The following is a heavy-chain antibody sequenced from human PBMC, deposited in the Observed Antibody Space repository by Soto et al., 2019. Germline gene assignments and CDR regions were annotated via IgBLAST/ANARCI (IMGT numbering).Heavy chain of an antibody. J-gene: IGHJ3*02. CDR2: LSHSASS. D-gene: IGHD3-9*01. Sequence: QLQLQESGARLVKPSQTLSLTCGVSGGTIISGGYSWSWIRQPPGTGLEWIGYLSHSASSPYTPSLMSGVSISVGRSRNHFSVRVISTTAADTAVYYCARTSSDLFTGRLDTFDMWVQGTMVTVSS. V-gene: IGHV4-30-2*01. CDR1: GGTIISGGYS. CDR3: ARTSSDLFTGRLDTFDM.